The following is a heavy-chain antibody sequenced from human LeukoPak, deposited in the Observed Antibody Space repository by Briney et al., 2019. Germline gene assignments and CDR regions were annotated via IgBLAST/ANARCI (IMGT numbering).Heavy chain of an antibody. CDR2: ISAYNGNT. J-gene: IGHJ4*02. CDR1: GYTFTGYY. D-gene: IGHD5-18*01. Sequence: ASVKVPCKASGYTFTGYYMHWVRQAPGQGLEWMGWISAYNGNTNYAQKLQGRVTMTTDTSTSTAYMELRSLRSDDTAVYYCARVSGTAMVKTFDYWGQGTLVTVSS. V-gene: IGHV1-18*04. CDR3: ARVSGTAMVKTFDY.